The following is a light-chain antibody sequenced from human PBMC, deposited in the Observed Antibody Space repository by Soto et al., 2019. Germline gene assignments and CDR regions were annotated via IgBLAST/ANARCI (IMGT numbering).Light chain of an antibody. J-gene: IGKJ1*01. Sequence: ELVLTQSPGTLSLSPGERATLSCRASQSVSSSYLAWYQQKPGQAPRLLIYGASSRATGIPDRFSGSGSGTDFTTTISRLEPEDFAVYYCQQYGSSPSWTFGQGTKVELK. CDR2: GAS. CDR1: QSVSSSY. CDR3: QQYGSSPSWT. V-gene: IGKV3-20*01.